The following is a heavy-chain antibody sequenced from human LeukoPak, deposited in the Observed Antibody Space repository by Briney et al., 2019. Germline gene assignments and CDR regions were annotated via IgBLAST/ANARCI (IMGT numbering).Heavy chain of an antibody. CDR1: GYSFTSYW. CDR3: ARHAPYSGSYYPDY. CDR2: IYPGDSET. V-gene: IGHV5-51*01. D-gene: IGHD1-26*01. Sequence: GESLKISCKCSGYSFTSYWIGWVRQMPGKGLEWMGVIYPGDSETRYSPSFQGQVTISADKSISTAYLQWSSLKASDTAMYYCARHAPYSGSYYPDYWGQGTLVTVSS. J-gene: IGHJ4*02.